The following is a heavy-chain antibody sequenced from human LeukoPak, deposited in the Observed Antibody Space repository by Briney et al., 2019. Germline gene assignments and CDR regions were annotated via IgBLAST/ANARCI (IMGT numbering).Heavy chain of an antibody. CDR2: IYYSGTT. J-gene: IGHJ4*02. V-gene: IGHV4-39*01. D-gene: IGHD5-24*01. Sequence: GSLRLSCAASGFTFSSYAMSWVRQPPGKGLEWIGSIYYSGTTYYNPSLASRVTIFVDTSKNQFSLRLSSVTAADTAVYYCARRDQAIDYWGQGTLVTVSS. CDR3: ARRDQAIDY. CDR1: GFTFSSYA.